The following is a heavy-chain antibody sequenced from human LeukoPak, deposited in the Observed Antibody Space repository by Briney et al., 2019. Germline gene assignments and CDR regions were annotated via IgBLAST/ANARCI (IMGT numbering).Heavy chain of an antibody. V-gene: IGHV4-31*11. J-gene: IGHJ4*02. D-gene: IGHD4-4*01. CDR1: GGSFSGYY. CDR3: ARADADSSGYYLDH. Sequence: SETLSLTCAVYGGSFSGYYWSWIRQHPGKGLEWIGYIYYTGSTYYNPSLKSRLTMSVDTSKNQFSLKLTSVTAADTAVYYCARADADSSGYYLDHWGQGTLVTVSS. CDR2: IYYTGST.